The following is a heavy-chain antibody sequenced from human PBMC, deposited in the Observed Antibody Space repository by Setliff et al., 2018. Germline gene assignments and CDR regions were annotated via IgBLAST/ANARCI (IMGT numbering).Heavy chain of an antibody. CDR1: GGSISSSIYY. D-gene: IGHD6-6*01. V-gene: IGHV4-39*07. J-gene: IGHJ6*02. CDR2: IYYSGST. Sequence: SETLSLTCTVSGGSISSSIYYWGWIRQPPGKGLEWIGSIYYSGSTYYNPSLKSRVTTSVDTSKNQFSLKLSSVTAADTAVYYCARVSQLVVLSLYYYGMDVWGQGTTVTVSS. CDR3: ARVSQLVVLSLYYYGMDV.